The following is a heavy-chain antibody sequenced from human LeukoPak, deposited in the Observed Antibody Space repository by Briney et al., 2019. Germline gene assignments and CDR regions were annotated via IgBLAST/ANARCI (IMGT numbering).Heavy chain of an antibody. CDR1: GGSISSYY. CDR3: ARLYSYGVTGDY. CDR2: IYYSGST. D-gene: IGHD5-18*01. J-gene: IGHJ4*02. V-gene: IGHV4-59*12. Sequence: PSETLSLTCTVSGGSISSYYWSWIRQPPGKGLEWIGYIYYSGSTNYNPSLKSRVTISVDTSKNQFSLKLSPVTAADTAVYYCARLYSYGVTGDYWGQGTLVTVSS.